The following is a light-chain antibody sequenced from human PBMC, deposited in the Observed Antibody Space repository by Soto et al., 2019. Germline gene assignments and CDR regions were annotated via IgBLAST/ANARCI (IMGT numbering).Light chain of an antibody. CDR3: AAWDDSPTGPV. CDR2: NDN. J-gene: IGLJ3*02. CDR1: SSNIGSNT. V-gene: IGLV1-44*01. Sequence: QSVLTQPPSASGTPGQRVTISCSGRSSNIGSNTVNWYQQLPGTSPKLLIFNDNQRPSGVPDRFAGPKSGTSASLVISGLQSKDEADYYCAAWDDSPTGPVFCGGTKHTVL.